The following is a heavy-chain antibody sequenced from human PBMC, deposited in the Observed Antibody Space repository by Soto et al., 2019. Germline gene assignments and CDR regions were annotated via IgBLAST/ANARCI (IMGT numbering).Heavy chain of an antibody. V-gene: IGHV3-30-3*01. Sequence: GGSLRLSCAASGFTFSSYAMHWVRQAPGKGLEWVAVISYDGSNKYYADSVKGRSTISRDNSKNTLYLQMNSLRAEDTAVYYCARDPHHGYYGSGSYYSFDYWGQGTLVTVSS. CDR1: GFTFSSYA. CDR2: ISYDGSNK. CDR3: ARDPHHGYYGSGSYYSFDY. J-gene: IGHJ4*02. D-gene: IGHD3-10*01.